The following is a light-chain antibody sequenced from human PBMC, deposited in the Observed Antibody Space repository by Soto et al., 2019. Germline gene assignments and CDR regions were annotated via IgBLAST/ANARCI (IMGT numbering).Light chain of an antibody. CDR1: QTVSSY. V-gene: IGKV3-20*01. Sequence: ENVLTQSPGTLSLSPGERATLSCRASQTVSSYLTWYQQRPGQAPRLLIYGASKRATGIPDRFSGSGSGTDFTLTISRLEPEDFALYYCQQYGTSPIIFGQGTRLEMK. J-gene: IGKJ5*01. CDR2: GAS. CDR3: QQYGTSPII.